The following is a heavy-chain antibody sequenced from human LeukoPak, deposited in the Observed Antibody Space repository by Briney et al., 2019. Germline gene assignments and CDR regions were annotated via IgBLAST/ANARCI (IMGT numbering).Heavy chain of an antibody. D-gene: IGHD3-22*01. CDR2: MNPNSGNT. V-gene: IGHV1-8*02. J-gene: IGHJ3*01. Sequence: ASVKVSCKASGYTFTSYDINWVRQATGQGLEWMGWMNPNSGNTGYAQKFQGRVTMTRDTSTSTVYMELSSLRSEDTAVYYCARDFSDTYYYDSSGYIRDWGQGTMVTVSS. CDR1: GYTFTSYD. CDR3: ARDFSDTYYYDSSGYIRD.